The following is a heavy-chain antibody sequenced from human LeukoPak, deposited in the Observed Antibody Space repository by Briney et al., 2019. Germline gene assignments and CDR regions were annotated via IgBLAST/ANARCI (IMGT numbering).Heavy chain of an antibody. CDR3: ARGGIAELEYYYYGLDV. D-gene: IGHD6-13*01. CDR1: GFTFSSYS. V-gene: IGHV3-30-3*01. Sequence: GGSLRPSCAASGFTFSSYSIHWVRQAPGKGLEWVAVISFDGSDKYYADSVKGRFTISRDKSQNMVFLQMKSLRLEDTAVYYCARGGIAELEYYYYGLDVWGQGTTVTVSS. CDR2: ISFDGSDK. J-gene: IGHJ6*02.